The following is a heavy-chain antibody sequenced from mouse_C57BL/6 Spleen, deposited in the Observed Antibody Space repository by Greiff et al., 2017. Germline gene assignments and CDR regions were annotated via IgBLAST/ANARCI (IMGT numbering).Heavy chain of an antibody. D-gene: IGHD2-4*01. V-gene: IGHV1-9*01. J-gene: IGHJ3*01. Sequence: VQLVESGAELMKPGASVKLSCKATGYKFTGYWIEWVKQRPGHGLEWIGVILPGSGSANYNEKFKGKATFTADTSSNTAYMQLSSRSTEDSAIYYCARGAYYEYDGGASYWGQGTLVTVSA. CDR2: ILPGSGSA. CDR1: GYKFTGYW. CDR3: ARGAYYEYDGGASY.